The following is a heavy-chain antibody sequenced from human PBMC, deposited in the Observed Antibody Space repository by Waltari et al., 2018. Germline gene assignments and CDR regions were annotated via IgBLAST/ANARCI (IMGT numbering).Heavy chain of an antibody. V-gene: IGHV4-39*01. Sequence: QLQLQESGPGLVKPSETLALTCSVSGGSITTHRHSWGWIRQPPGQGLEWIGTISYNGATYSSPSLRGRLTLSRDTTMNQLSLKLGSVTAADTAVYYCATYIGASVGTAAFDVWGQGTMVTVSS. CDR1: GGSITTHRHS. CDR3: ATYIGASVGTAAFDV. D-gene: IGHD5-12*01. CDR2: ISYNGAT. J-gene: IGHJ3*01.